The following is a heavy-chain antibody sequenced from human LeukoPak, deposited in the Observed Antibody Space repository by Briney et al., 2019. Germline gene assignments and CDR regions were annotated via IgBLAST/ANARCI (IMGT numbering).Heavy chain of an antibody. CDR2: IKTKTDGGPT. J-gene: IGHJ3*02. CDR3: TTNDAFDI. CDR1: GFTFSNSW. V-gene: IGHV3-15*01. Sequence: PGGSLRLSCAASGFTFSNSWMNWVRQAPGKGLKWVGRIKTKTDGGPTDYAAPVKGRFTISRDDSKNTMYLQMSSLKTEDTAVYYCTTNDAFDIWGQGTMVTVSS.